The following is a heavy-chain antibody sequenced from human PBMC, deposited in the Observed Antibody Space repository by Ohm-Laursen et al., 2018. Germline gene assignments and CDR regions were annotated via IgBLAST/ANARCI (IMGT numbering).Heavy chain of an antibody. J-gene: IGHJ6*02. CDR3: ARVGLDYYYYYGMDV. CDR1: GFTFDEYA. V-gene: IGHV3-9*01. Sequence: RSLRLSCTASGFTFDEYAMHWVRQVPGKCLEWVSGISWDSGSIGYADSVRGRFTISRDNTKNSLYLQMNSLRAEDTAVYYCARVGLDYYYYYGMDVWGQGTTVTVSS. CDR2: ISWDSGSI. D-gene: IGHD3-3*01.